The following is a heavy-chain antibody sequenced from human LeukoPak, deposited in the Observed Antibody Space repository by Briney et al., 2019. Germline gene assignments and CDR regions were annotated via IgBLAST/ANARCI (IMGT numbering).Heavy chain of an antibody. V-gene: IGHV4-34*01. CDR3: ARGDTAMNY. Sequence: SETLSLTCAVYGGSFSGYYWSWIRQPPGKGLEWIGEINHSGSTNYNPSLKSRVTISVDTSKNQFSLKLSSVTAADTAVYYCARGDTAMNYWGQGTLVTVSS. CDR1: GGSFSGYY. D-gene: IGHD5-18*01. J-gene: IGHJ4*02. CDR2: INHSGST.